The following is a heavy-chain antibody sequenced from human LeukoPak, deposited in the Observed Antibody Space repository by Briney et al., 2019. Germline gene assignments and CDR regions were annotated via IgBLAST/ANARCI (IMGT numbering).Heavy chain of an antibody. J-gene: IGHJ5*02. V-gene: IGHV4-59*01. D-gene: IGHD2-2*01. Sequence: SETLSLTCTVSGGSISSYYWSWIRQPPGKGLEWIGYIYYSGSTNYNPSLKSRVTISVDTAKNQFSLKLSSVTAADTAVYYCARDLGYCRSTSCRVWFDPWGQGTLVTVSS. CDR3: ARDLGYCRSTSCRVWFDP. CDR1: GGSISSYY. CDR2: IYYSGST.